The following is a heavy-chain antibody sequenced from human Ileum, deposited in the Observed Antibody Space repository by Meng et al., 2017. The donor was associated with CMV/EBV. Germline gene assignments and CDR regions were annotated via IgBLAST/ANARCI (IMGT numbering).Heavy chain of an antibody. CDR1: DSVSISAES. J-gene: IGHJ4*02. V-gene: IGHV6-1*01. Sequence: VQQHQSAQGLLTPSQTLSLTCAWDSVSISAESWNWIRQSPSRGLEWLGRTWYGSKWYYEYAVSVKSRITIIPDTSQNQISLQLSAVTPDDTAVYYCTYGWPLKYWGQGSLVTVSS. D-gene: IGHD3-10*01. CDR3: TYGWPLKY. CDR2: TWYGSKWYY.